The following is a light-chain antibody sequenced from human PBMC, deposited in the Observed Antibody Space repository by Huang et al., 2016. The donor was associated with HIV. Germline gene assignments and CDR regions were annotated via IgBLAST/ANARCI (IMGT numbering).Light chain of an antibody. CDR1: PSVSSN. V-gene: IGKV3-15*01. Sequence: EIVMTQSPATLSVSPGERATLSCRASPSVSSNLAWYQQKPGKAPRLLIYGASTRATGIPARFSCSGSGTEFTLTISSLQSEDFAVYYCQQYNNWPPELFTFGPGTKVDIK. CDR3: QQYNNWPPELFT. CDR2: GAS. J-gene: IGKJ3*01.